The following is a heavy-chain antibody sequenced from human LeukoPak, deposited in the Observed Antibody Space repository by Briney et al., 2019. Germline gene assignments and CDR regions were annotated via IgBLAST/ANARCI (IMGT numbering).Heavy chain of an antibody. D-gene: IGHD4-17*01. CDR1: GFTVSSNY. V-gene: IGHV3-21*01. CDR2: ISSSSSYI. CDR3: AREGTVTTWAFDI. Sequence: GGSLRLSCAASGFTVSSNYMSWVRQAPGKGLEWVSSISSSSSYIYYADSVKGRFTISRDNAKNSLYLQMNSLRAEDTAVYYCAREGTVTTWAFDIWGQGTMVTVSS. J-gene: IGHJ3*02.